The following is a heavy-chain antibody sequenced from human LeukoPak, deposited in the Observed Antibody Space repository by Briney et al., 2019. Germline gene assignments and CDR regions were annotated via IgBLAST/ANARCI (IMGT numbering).Heavy chain of an antibody. V-gene: IGHV4-38-2*01. CDR3: AKDNNGRFDS. D-gene: IGHD2-15*01. CDR2: IHHSGS. Sequence: LETLCLSPGLSVYSTSSGYYWGWFRQPPGKGLEWICSIHHSGSHHNPSLKSRVTTSLDTPNNQFSLNLTSVTAADTAVHYCAKDNNGRFDSWGQGTLVTVSS. CDR1: VYSTSSGYY. J-gene: IGHJ4*02.